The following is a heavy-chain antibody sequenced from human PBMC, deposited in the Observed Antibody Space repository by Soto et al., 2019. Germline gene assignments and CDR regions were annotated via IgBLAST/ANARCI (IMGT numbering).Heavy chain of an antibody. CDR1: GFTFSSYA. V-gene: IGHV3-30-3*01. D-gene: IGHD1-1*01. J-gene: IGHJ6*02. CDR2: ISYDGSNK. CDR3: ARDQNNWNDPYYYYYGMDV. Sequence: SLRLSCAASGFTFSSYAMHWVRQAPGKGLEWVAVISYDGSNKYYADSVKGRFTISRDNSKNTLYLQMNSLRAEDTAVYYCARDQNNWNDPYYYYYGMDVWGRGTTVTSP.